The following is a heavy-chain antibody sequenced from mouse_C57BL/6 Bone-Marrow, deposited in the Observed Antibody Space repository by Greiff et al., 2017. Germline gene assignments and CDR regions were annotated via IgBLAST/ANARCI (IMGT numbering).Heavy chain of an antibody. CDR3: ARGGVDWYFDV. V-gene: IGHV1-61*01. Sequence: VQLQQPGAELVRPGSSVKLSCKASGYTFTSYWMDWVKQRPGQGLEWIGNIYPSDSETHYNQKFKDKATLTVDKSSSTAYMQLSSLTSEDSAVYYCARGGVDWYFDVWGTGTTVTVSS. CDR2: IYPSDSET. CDR1: GYTFTSYW. J-gene: IGHJ1*03.